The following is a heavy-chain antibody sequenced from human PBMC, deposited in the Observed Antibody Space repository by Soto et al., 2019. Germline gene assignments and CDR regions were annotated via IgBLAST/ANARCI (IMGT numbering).Heavy chain of an antibody. CDR2: IHSSGSI. V-gene: IGHV4-30-4*01. D-gene: IGHD3-22*01. Sequence: SETLSLTCTVSGGSISSDDYYWSWIRQAPGRGLEWIGYIHSSGSIYYTPSLQSRATMSIDTARNQFSLKVSSVTVADTAVYYCARDLDGLHDDNSGPYPRPGWGQGTLVT. CDR1: GGSISSDDYY. J-gene: IGHJ1*01. CDR3: ARDLDGLHDDNSGPYPRPG.